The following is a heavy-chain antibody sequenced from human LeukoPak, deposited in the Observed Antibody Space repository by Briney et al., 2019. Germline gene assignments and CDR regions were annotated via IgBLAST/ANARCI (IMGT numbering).Heavy chain of an antibody. CDR1: GFTFSSYA. V-gene: IGHV3-30*04. CDR3: ARGDGVAGRGHHFGY. D-gene: IGHD6-19*01. J-gene: IGHJ4*02. CDR2: ISYDGSNK. Sequence: PGGSLRLSCAASGFTFSSYAMHWVRQAPGKGLEWVAVISYDGSNKYYADSVKGRFTISRDNSKNTLYLQMNSLRAEDTAVYYCARGDGVAGRGHHFGYWGQGTLVTVSS.